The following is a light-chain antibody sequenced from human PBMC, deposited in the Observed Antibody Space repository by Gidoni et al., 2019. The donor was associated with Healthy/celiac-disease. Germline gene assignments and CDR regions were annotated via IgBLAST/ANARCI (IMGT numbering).Light chain of an antibody. CDR3: CSYAGSSKDV. V-gene: IGLV2-23*01. CDR2: EGR. J-gene: IGLJ1*01. CDR1: SSDVGSYNL. Sequence: QSALTQPASVSGSPGQSITISCTGTSSDVGSYNLVSWYQQHPGKAPKLMIYEGRKRPSGVSNRFSGSKSGNTASLTISGLQAEDEADYYCCSYAGSSKDVFGTGTKVTVL.